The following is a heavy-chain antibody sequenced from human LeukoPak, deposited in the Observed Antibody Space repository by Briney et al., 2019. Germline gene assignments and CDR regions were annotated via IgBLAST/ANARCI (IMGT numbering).Heavy chain of an antibody. D-gene: IGHD2-21*02. J-gene: IGHJ4*02. Sequence: SETLSLTCTVSGGSISSGGYYWSWIRQHPGKGLEWIGYIYYSGSTYYNPSLKSRVTISVDTSKNQLSLKLSSVTAADTAVYYCARAVVTAIMGWYYFDYWGQGTLVTVSS. CDR1: GGSISSGGYY. V-gene: IGHV4-31*03. CDR3: ARAVVTAIMGWYYFDY. CDR2: IYYSGST.